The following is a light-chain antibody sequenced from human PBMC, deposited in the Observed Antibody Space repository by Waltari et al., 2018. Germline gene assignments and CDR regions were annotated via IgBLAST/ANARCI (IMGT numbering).Light chain of an antibody. CDR2: GVN. J-gene: IGLJ2*01. CDR1: WSNIGAGYD. CDR3: QSYDTKVGVV. V-gene: IGLV1-40*01. Sequence: QSVLTQPPSVSGAPGQRVTISCTRRWSNIGAGYDVHWYQQPPGKAPTLLVYGVNTRPPGVPDRFFGSKSGTSASLAIPGLQPEDEADYYCQSYDTKVGVVFGGGSKLTVL.